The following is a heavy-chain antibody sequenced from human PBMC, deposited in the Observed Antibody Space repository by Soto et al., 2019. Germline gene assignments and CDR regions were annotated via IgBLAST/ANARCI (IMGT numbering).Heavy chain of an antibody. D-gene: IGHD6-25*01. J-gene: IGHJ2*01. CDR3: AREGGAAPGARREWYLDL. V-gene: IGHV1-2*02. CDR2: INPHTGDT. Sequence: QVHLVQSGAEVKKPGASVTVSCKTSGYTLTDYYMHWVRQAPGQGLEWMAWINPHTGDTGIAERFQGRVTMTRDTSTNTAHMGLTSLTSDDMAIYYCAREGGAAPGARREWYLDLWGRGSLVTVSS. CDR1: GYTLTDYY.